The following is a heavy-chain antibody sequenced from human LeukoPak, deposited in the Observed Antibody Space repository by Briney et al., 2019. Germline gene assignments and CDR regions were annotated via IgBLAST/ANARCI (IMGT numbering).Heavy chain of an antibody. Sequence: GGSLRLSCAASGFIFSSHGMNWVRQAPGKGLEWVSGISPSGDITYYADSLEGRFTISRDNAKNSLYLQMNSLRAEDTAVYYCARDVNTAMVVYYFDYWGQGTLVTVSS. CDR3: ARDVNTAMVVYYFDY. V-gene: IGHV3-21*01. D-gene: IGHD5-18*01. J-gene: IGHJ4*02. CDR2: ISPSGDIT. CDR1: GFIFSSHG.